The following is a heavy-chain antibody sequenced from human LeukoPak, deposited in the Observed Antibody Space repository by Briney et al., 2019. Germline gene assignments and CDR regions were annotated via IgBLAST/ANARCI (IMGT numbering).Heavy chain of an antibody. CDR2: IYTRGST. J-gene: IGHJ5*01. CDR1: GGSVSSGRYY. D-gene: IGHD3-10*01. Sequence: SETLSLTCTVSGGSVSSGRYYWSWIRQPAGKGLEWIGRIYTRGSTNYNPSLKSRVTISVDTSKNQFSLNLTSVTAADTAVYYCATDGMVRGPDAWFDSWGQGTLVTVSS. CDR3: ATDGMVRGPDAWFDS. V-gene: IGHV4-61*02.